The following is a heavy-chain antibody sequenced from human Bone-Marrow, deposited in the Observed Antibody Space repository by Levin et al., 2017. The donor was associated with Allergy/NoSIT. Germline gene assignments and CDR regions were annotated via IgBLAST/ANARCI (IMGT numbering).Heavy chain of an antibody. CDR1: GFTFSTSW. CDR3: ARDFRASV. CDR2: INQGGSEK. Sequence: HAGGSLRLSCAASGFTFSTSWMTWVRQAPGKGLEWVANINQGGSEKYYVDSVKGRFTISRDDATNSLYLQMNSLRGEDTAVYYCARDFRASVWGQGTTVTVSS. V-gene: IGHV3-7*01. J-gene: IGHJ6*02.